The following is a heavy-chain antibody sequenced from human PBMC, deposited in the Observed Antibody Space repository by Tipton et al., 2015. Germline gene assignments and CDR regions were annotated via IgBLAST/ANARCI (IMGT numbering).Heavy chain of an antibody. CDR3: ARLVGVGSYYFDY. CDR2: ITGGGTTM. D-gene: IGHD2-15*01. V-gene: IGHV3-48*03. CDR1: GFNFNNFE. Sequence: SLRLSCTASGFNFNNFEMNWVHQAPGKGLEWLSYITGGGTTMYADSVKGRFTISRDNSKNTLYLQMNSLRAEDTAVYYCARLVGVGSYYFDYWGQGTLVTVSS. J-gene: IGHJ4*02.